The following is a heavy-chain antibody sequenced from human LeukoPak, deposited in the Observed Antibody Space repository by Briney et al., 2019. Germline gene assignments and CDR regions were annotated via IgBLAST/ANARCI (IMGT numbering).Heavy chain of an antibody. Sequence: GESLKISCKGSGYSFTSYWIGWVRQMPGKGLEWMGIIYPGASDTRYSPSFQGQVTISADKSIGTAYLQWSSLKASDTAMYYCARQGGSARNWFDPWGQGTLVTVSS. CDR3: ARQGGSARNWFDP. J-gene: IGHJ5*02. CDR2: IYPGASDT. D-gene: IGHD3-10*01. V-gene: IGHV5-51*01. CDR1: GYSFTSYW.